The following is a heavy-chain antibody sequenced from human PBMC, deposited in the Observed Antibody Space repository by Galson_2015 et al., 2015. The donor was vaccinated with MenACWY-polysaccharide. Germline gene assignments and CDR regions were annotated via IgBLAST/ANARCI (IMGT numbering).Heavy chain of an antibody. Sequence: SLRLSCAASGFSVSGDSMNWVRQAPGKGLEWVSVIHSDGTISYADSVKGRFTISRDNSKNTLYFQMNSLRPEDTAVYYCARGYSAYDWGQGTLVTVSA. CDR1: GFSVSGDS. CDR2: IHSDGTI. J-gene: IGHJ4*02. CDR3: ARGYSAYD. D-gene: IGHD5-12*01. V-gene: IGHV3-66*02.